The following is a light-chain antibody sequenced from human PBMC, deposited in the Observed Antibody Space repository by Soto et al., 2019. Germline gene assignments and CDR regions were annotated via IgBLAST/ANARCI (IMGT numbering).Light chain of an antibody. CDR3: HQYYSIPWT. J-gene: IGKJ1*01. CDR2: WAS. Sequence: DIVMTQAPDSLAVSLGESATINCKSSQSVLSSSNKKNSLAWYQQKPGQPPKVLIYWASTRESGVPHRFSGSVSGTAFTLTISSLQAEDVAAYYCHQYYSIPWTFGQGTKVEIK. CDR1: QSVLSSSNKKNS. V-gene: IGKV4-1*01.